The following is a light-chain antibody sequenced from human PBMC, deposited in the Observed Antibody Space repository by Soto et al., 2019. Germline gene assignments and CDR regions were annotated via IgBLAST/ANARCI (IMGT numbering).Light chain of an antibody. CDR1: RNDIGAYEF. CDR2: EVV. V-gene: IGLV2-8*01. Sequence: SALTQPPSASGSPGQSVTISCTGTRNDIGAYEFVSWYQHHPGKAPKLIIYEVVQRPSGVPDRFSGSKSGNTASLTVSGLQAADEADYYCKSYAGSSTYVFGTGTKVTVL. CDR3: KSYAGSSTYV. J-gene: IGLJ1*01.